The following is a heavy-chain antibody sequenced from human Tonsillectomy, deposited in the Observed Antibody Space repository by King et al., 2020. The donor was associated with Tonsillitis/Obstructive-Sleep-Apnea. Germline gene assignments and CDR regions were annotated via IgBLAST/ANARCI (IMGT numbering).Heavy chain of an antibody. V-gene: IGHV1-2*06. Sequence: VQLVESGTEVKKPGASVTVSCKTSGYRFNDYYVQWVRLTPGQGLEWMGRVDPQTGGTNFAQKFQGRVTMTSDTSIRTAFMELSSLTSDDTAVYYCGRAAPVIHIDSWGQGTLVTVSS. CDR2: VDPQTGGT. CDR3: GRAAPVIHIDS. CDR1: GYRFNDYY. J-gene: IGHJ4*02.